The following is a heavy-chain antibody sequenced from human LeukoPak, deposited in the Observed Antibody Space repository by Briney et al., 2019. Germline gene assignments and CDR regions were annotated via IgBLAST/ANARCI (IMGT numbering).Heavy chain of an antibody. CDR3: VSGPENFDY. CDR2: IVPIFGTA. Sequence: GASVKVSCKASGGTFSSYAISWVRQAPGQGLEWMGGIVPIFGTANYAQKFQGRVTITADESTSTAYMELSSLRSEDTAVYYCVSGPENFDYWGQGTLVTVSS. CDR1: GGTFSSYA. D-gene: IGHD3-10*01. J-gene: IGHJ4*02. V-gene: IGHV1-69*13.